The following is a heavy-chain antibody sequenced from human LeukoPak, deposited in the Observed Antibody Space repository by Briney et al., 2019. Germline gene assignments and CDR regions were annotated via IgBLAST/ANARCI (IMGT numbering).Heavy chain of an antibody. J-gene: IGHJ4*02. D-gene: IGHD3-10*01. Sequence: SETLSLTCAVYGGSFSGYYWSWIRQPPGEGLEWIGEINHSGSTNYNPSLKSRVTILVDTSKNQFSLKLSSVTAADTAVYYCARGAPYYYGSGSYQDYWGQGTLVTVSS. V-gene: IGHV4-34*01. CDR2: INHSGST. CDR3: ARGAPYYYGSGSYQDY. CDR1: GGSFSGYY.